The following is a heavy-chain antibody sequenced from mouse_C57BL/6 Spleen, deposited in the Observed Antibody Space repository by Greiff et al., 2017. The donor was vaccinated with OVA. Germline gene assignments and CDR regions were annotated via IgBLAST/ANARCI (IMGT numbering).Heavy chain of an antibody. CDR3: ARNYGSIYWYFDV. D-gene: IGHD1-1*01. J-gene: IGHJ1*03. V-gene: IGHV2-2*01. Sequence: QVQLQQSGPGLVQPSQSLSITCTVSGFSLPSYGVHWVRQSPGKGLEWLGVIWSGGSTDYNAAFISRLSISKDTYKSQVFFKMNSLQADDTAIYYCARNYGSIYWYFDVWGTGTTVTVSS. CDR1: GFSLPSYG. CDR2: IWSGGST.